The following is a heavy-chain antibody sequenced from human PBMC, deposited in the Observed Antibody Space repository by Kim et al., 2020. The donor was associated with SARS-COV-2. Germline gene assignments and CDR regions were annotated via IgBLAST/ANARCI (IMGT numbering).Heavy chain of an antibody. CDR2: ISSSSSYI. CDR3: ARGSSLWFGELFGYYYYGMDV. D-gene: IGHD3-10*01. Sequence: GGSLRLSCAASGFTFSSYSMNWVRQAPGRGLEWVSSISSSSSYIYYADSVKGRFTISRDNAKNSLYLQMNSLRAEDTAVYYCARGSSLWFGELFGYYYYGMDVWGQGTTVTVSS. V-gene: IGHV3-21*01. J-gene: IGHJ6*02. CDR1: GFTFSSYS.